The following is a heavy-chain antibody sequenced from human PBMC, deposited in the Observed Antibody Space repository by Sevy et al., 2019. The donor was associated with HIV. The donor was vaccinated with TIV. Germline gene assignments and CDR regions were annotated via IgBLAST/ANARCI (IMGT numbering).Heavy chain of an antibody. V-gene: IGHV3-7*01. J-gene: IGHJ4*02. CDR1: GFTFCDYW. CDR3: AREVGGFNWRPYYFDS. CDR2: IKQDESEK. D-gene: IGHD3-3*01. Sequence: GGSLRLSCAASGFTFCDYWMSWVRQTPGKGLEWVATIKQDESEKYYVDSVKGRFAISRDNGKNSVSLQMNGLRVEDTALYYCAREVGGFNWRPYYFDSWGQGTLVTVSS.